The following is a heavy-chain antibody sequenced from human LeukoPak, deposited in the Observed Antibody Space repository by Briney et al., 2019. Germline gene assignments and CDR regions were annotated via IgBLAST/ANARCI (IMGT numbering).Heavy chain of an antibody. J-gene: IGHJ4*02. CDR2: IWYDGSNK. V-gene: IGHV3-33*01. D-gene: IGHD5-24*01. Sequence: PGRSLRLSCAASGFSFSTYGMHWVRQAPGKGLEWVAVIWYDGSNKYYADSVKGRFTISRDNSKNPLYLQMNSLRAEDTAVYYCAPQGGGGRVENWGQGTLVTVSS. CDR3: APQGGGGRVEN. CDR1: GFSFSTYG.